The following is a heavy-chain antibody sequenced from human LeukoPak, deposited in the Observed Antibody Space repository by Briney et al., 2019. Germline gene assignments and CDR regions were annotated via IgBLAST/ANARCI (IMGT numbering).Heavy chain of an antibody. CDR2: IWSDGSDK. Sequence: GGSLRLSCAASGFTFSHYGMHWIRQTPGAGLEWVAVIWSDGSDKYYAKSVKGRFTISRDNSKNSLFLQMNSLRAEDTAVYYCAKDAQRGFDYSNSLQNWGQGILVTVSS. CDR3: AKDAQRGFDYSNSLQN. D-gene: IGHD4-11*01. J-gene: IGHJ1*01. V-gene: IGHV3-33*06. CDR1: GFTFSHYG.